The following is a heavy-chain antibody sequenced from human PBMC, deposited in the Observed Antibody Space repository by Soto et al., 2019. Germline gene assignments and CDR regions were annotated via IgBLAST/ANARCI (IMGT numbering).Heavy chain of an antibody. CDR1: GGSINNYY. J-gene: IGHJ5*02. V-gene: IGHV4-4*07. D-gene: IGHD3-3*02. CDR2: VFTTGTT. Sequence: HLQESGPGLVRPSETLSLTCGVTGGSINNYYWSWVRQSAGKGLEWIGRVFTTGTTDYNPSLKGRVTISVDTSKNQFSLSLRSVTAADTAIYYCARDFNSIFDDFADMRWNFDPWGQGTLVTVSS. CDR3: ARDFNSIFDDFADMRWNFDP.